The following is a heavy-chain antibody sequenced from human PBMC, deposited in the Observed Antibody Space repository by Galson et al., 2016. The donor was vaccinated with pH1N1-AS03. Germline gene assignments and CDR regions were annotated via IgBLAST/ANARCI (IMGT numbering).Heavy chain of an antibody. CDR2: IYTGGDT. Sequence: SLRLSCAVSGLSVAKNYMSWVRQAPGKGLEWVSSIYTGGDTFYTDSVRGRFTISRDDSKNTPYLQMNSLRAADTAMYYCARVDSSTYSDGWVPFDYWGQGTLVTVSS. CDR1: GLSVAKNY. V-gene: IGHV3-53*01. J-gene: IGHJ4*02. CDR3: ARVDSSTYSDGWVPFDY. D-gene: IGHD5-24*01.